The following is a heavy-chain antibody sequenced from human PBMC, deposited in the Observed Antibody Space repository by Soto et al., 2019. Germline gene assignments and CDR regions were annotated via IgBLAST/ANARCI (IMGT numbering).Heavy chain of an antibody. Sequence: GGSLRLSCAASGFTFSDYYMSWIRQAPGKGLEWVSYISSSGSTIYYADSVKGRFTISRDNAKNSLYLQMNSLRAEDTAVYYCASGLTYYDILTGPLTTPGYWGQGTLVTVSS. J-gene: IGHJ4*02. CDR1: GFTFSDYY. CDR3: ASGLTYYDILTGPLTTPGY. V-gene: IGHV3-11*01. CDR2: ISSSGSTI. D-gene: IGHD3-9*01.